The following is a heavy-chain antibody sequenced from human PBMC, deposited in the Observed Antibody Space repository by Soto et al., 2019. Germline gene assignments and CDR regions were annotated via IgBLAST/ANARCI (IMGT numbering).Heavy chain of an antibody. CDR3: VKRGVVTTGDN. Sequence: QVQLQESRPGLVKPSQTLSLTCTVSGGPIISGGYYWTWIRQQPGKGLEWIGYIYHSGTTHYNPSLESRVIISMDTSKTQFSLRLSSVTAGESAGYCCVKRGVVTTGDNWGQGTLVTVSS. CDR1: GGPIISGGYY. V-gene: IGHV4-31*03. CDR2: IYHSGTT. J-gene: IGHJ4*02. D-gene: IGHD4-17*01.